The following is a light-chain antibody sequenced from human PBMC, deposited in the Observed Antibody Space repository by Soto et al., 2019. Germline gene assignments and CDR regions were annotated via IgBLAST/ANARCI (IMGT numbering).Light chain of an antibody. CDR3: SSYTSSSTLDYV. CDR2: DVS. V-gene: IGLV2-14*01. Sequence: QSAPTQPASVSGSPGQSITISCTGTSSDVGGYNYVSWYQQHPGKAPKLMIYDVSNRPSGVSNRFSGSKSGNTASLTISGLQAEDEADYYCSSYTSSSTLDYVFGTGTKLTVL. CDR1: SSDVGGYNY. J-gene: IGLJ1*01.